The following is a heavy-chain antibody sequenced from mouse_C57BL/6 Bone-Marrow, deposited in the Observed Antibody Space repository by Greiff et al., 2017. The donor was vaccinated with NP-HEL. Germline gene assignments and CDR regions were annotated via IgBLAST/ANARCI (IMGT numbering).Heavy chain of an antibody. D-gene: IGHD4-1*01. CDR3: TMELGYYYAMDY. CDR1: GYTFTSYW. V-gene: IGHV1-5*01. CDR2: IYPGTSDT. J-gene: IGHJ4*01. Sequence: EVQLQESGTVLARPGASVKMSCKTSGYTFTSYWMHWVKQRPGQGLEWIGAIYPGTSDTSYNQKFKGKAKLTAVTSASTAYMELSSLTNEDSAVYYCTMELGYYYAMDYWGQGTSVTVSS.